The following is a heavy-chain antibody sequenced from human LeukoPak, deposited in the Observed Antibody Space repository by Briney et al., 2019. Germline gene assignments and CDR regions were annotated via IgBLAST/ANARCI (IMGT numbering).Heavy chain of an antibody. CDR2: IYTSGST. J-gene: IGHJ4*02. CDR1: GGSISSGSYY. CDR3: ARGVVSHFDY. V-gene: IGHV4-61*02. D-gene: IGHD6-6*01. Sequence: KPSETLSLTCTVSGGSISSGSYYWSWIRQPAGKGLEWIGRIYTSGSTNYNPSLKSRVTISVDTSKNQFSLKLSSVTAADTAVYYCARGVVSHFDYWGQGTLVTVSS.